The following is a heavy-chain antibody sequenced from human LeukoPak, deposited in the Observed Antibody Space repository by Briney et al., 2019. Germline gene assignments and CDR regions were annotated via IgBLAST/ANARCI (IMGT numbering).Heavy chain of an antibody. D-gene: IGHD5-18*01. CDR1: GFTFDDYG. V-gene: IGHV3-20*04. CDR3: ATRSRGYSYGGFDY. J-gene: IGHJ4*02. CDR2: INWNGGAT. Sequence: PGGSLRLSCAASGFTFDDYGMSWVRQAPGKGLEWVSGINWNGGATGYADSVKGRFTISRDNAENSLFLQMNSLRAEDTALYYCATRSRGYSYGGFDYWGQGTLVTVSS.